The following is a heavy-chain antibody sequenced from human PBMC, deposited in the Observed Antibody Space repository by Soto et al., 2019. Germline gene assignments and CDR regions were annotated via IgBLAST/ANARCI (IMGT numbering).Heavy chain of an antibody. V-gene: IGHV3-48*03. CDR3: ARDRDNWNYMYYFDY. Sequence: VGSLRLSCAASGFTFSSYEMNWVRQAPGKGLEWVSYISSSGSTIYYADSVKGRFTISRDNAKNSLYLQMNSLRAEDTAVYYCARDRDNWNYMYYFDYWGQGTLVTVSS. D-gene: IGHD1-7*01. J-gene: IGHJ4*02. CDR1: GFTFSSYE. CDR2: ISSSGSTI.